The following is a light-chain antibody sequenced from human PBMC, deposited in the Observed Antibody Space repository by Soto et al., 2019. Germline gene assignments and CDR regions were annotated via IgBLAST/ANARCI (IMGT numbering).Light chain of an antibody. Sequence: EILMTQSPATLSVSAGERATLSCGASHSVTNHLAWFQQRPGQPPRLLIYDASTRAPGIPARLSGRGSGADFTLTISSLEPEDFPVYYCQQRSASITFGQGTRVEIK. V-gene: IGKV3-11*01. J-gene: IGKJ5*01. CDR3: QQRSASIT. CDR1: HSVTNH. CDR2: DAS.